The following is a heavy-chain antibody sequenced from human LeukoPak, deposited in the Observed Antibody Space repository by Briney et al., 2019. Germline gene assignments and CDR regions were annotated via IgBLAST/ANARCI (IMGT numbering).Heavy chain of an antibody. Sequence: SEALSLTCTVSGDSIREYYWSWIRQPPGKGLEWIGYVFYSGSTNYNPSLKSRVTTSVDTSKNQLSLKLSSVTAADTAVYYCARDLRSSSLSYYFDYWGQGTLVTVSS. CDR2: VFYSGST. V-gene: IGHV4-59*01. CDR1: GDSIREYY. J-gene: IGHJ4*02. CDR3: ARDLRSSSLSYYFDY. D-gene: IGHD6-13*01.